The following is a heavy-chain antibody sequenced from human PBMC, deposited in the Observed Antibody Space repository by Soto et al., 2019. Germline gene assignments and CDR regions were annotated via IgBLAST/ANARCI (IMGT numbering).Heavy chain of an antibody. D-gene: IGHD2-2*02. CDR1: GGSISSGDYY. Sequence: PSETLSLTCTVSGGSISSGDYYWSWIRQPPGKGLEWIGYIYYSGSTYYNPSLKSRVTISVDTSKNQFSLKLSSVTAADTAVYYCARAPNVVVPAAIGWFDPWGQGTLVTVSS. CDR3: ARAPNVVVPAAIGWFDP. J-gene: IGHJ5*02. CDR2: IYYSGST. V-gene: IGHV4-30-4*01.